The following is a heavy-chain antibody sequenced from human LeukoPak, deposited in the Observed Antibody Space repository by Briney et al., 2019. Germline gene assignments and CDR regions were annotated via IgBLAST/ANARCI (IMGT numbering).Heavy chain of an antibody. CDR2: IYPGDSDT. J-gene: IGHJ4*02. Sequence: GESLKISCKASGYSFSTHWIVWVRQMPGKGLEWMGIIYPGDSDTRYSPSFQGQVTISADKSISSAYLQWSSLKASDTAMYYCARRVGTSWHFDYWGQGTLVTVSS. CDR3: ARRVGTSWHFDY. CDR1: GYSFSTHW. D-gene: IGHD6-13*01. V-gene: IGHV5-51*01.